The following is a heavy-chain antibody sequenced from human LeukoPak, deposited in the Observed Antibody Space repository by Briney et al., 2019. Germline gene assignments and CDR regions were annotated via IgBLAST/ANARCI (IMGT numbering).Heavy chain of an antibody. Sequence: PGGSLRLSCAASGFTFSSYAMHWVRQAPGKGLEWVAVISYDGSNKYYADSVKGRFTISRDNSKNTLYLQMNSLRAEDTAVYYCARGTIPIFGVVITGFDYWGQGTLVTVSS. D-gene: IGHD3-3*01. J-gene: IGHJ4*02. V-gene: IGHV3-30-3*01. CDR3: ARGTIPIFGVVITGFDY. CDR1: GFTFSSYA. CDR2: ISYDGSNK.